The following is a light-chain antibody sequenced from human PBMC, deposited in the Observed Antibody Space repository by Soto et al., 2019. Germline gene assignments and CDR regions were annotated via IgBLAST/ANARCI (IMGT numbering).Light chain of an antibody. J-gene: IGKJ4*01. V-gene: IGKV3-11*01. CDR3: QQRSSWPRA. CDR2: DTS. CDR1: QNIDTY. Sequence: EIVLTQSPATLSLSLGERATLPCRTSQNIDTYLVWYQQKPGQPPRLLIYDTSKRATGVPDRFSGSGSGTDFTLTISSLAPEDFALYYCQQRSSWPRAFGGGTKVEI.